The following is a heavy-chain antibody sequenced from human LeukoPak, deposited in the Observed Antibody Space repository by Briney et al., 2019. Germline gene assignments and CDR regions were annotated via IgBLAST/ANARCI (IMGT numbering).Heavy chain of an antibody. V-gene: IGHV3-48*03. CDR1: GFTFSSYE. J-gene: IGHJ4*02. CDR3: AEDERFGYSGIPGAVDY. Sequence: PGGSLRLSCAASGFTFSSYEMNWVRQAPGKGLEWVSYISSSGSTIYYADSVKGRFTISRDNSKNTLYLQMNSLRAEDTAVYYCAEDERFGYSGIPGAVDYWGQGTLVTVSS. D-gene: IGHD1-26*01. CDR2: ISSSGSTI.